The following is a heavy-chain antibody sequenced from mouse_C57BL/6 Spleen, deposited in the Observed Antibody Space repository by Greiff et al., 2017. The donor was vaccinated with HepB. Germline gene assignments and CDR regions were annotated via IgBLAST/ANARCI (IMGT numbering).Heavy chain of an antibody. CDR3: VRHGDYYDYDVGAMDY. CDR2: IRSKSNNYAT. J-gene: IGHJ4*01. D-gene: IGHD2-4*01. V-gene: IGHV10-1*01. CDR1: GFSFNTYA. Sequence: EVKVVESGGGLVQPKGSLKLSCAASGFSFNTYAMNWVRQAPGKGLEWVARIRSKSNNYATYYADSVKDRFTISRDDSESMLYLQMNNLKTEDTAMYYCVRHGDYYDYDVGAMDYWGQGTSVTVSS.